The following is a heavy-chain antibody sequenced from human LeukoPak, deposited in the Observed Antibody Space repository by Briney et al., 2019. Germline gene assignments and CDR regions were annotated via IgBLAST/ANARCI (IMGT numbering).Heavy chain of an antibody. V-gene: IGHV3-30*02. CDR1: GFTFSSYG. D-gene: IGHD2-2*02. J-gene: IGHJ4*02. CDR3: AKDLIVVVPAAIRTNFDY. Sequence: PGGSLRLSFAASGFTFSSYGIHWVRQAPGKGLEWVAFIRYDGSNKYYADSVKGRFTISRDNSKNTLYLQMNSLRAEDTAVYYCAKDLIVVVPAAIRTNFDYWGQRTLVTVSS. CDR2: IRYDGSNK.